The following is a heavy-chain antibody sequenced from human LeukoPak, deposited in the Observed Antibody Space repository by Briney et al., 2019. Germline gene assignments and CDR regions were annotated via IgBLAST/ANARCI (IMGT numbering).Heavy chain of an antibody. Sequence: PSETLSLTCTVSGAAISSYYWSWIRQPPGKGLEWIGYIYTSGSTNYNPSLKSRVTISVDTSKNQFSLKLSSVTAADTAVYYCARRAGKTPFYDFWSGHPSQNYYYYMDVWGKGTTVTVSS. CDR1: GAAISSYY. D-gene: IGHD3-3*01. V-gene: IGHV4-4*09. CDR2: IYTSGST. CDR3: ARRAGKTPFYDFWSGHPSQNYYYYMDV. J-gene: IGHJ6*03.